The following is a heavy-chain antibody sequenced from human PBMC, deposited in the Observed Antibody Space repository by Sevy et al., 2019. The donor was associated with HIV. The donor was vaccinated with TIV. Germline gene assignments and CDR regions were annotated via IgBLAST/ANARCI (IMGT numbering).Heavy chain of an antibody. CDR3: ARDGGCSSTACLLYFDY. Sequence: GGPLRLSCAVSGFTFSKYPMNWVRQAPGKGLEWVSSISSSSNYIYYGDSVKGRFTISRDNAKNSLYLQMNSLRADDTEVYYCARDGGCSSTACLLYFDYWGQGTLVTVSS. CDR1: GFTFSKYP. J-gene: IGHJ4*02. V-gene: IGHV3-21*01. CDR2: ISSSSNYI. D-gene: IGHD2-2*01.